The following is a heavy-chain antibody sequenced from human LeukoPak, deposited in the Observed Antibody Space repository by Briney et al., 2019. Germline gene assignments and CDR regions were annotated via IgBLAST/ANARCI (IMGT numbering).Heavy chain of an antibody. CDR2: FYSSGTT. CDR1: GFTVSSKY. J-gene: IGHJ6*02. CDR3: ASRGEYSSSWYGMDV. V-gene: IGHV3-53*01. Sequence: GGSLRLSCVVSGFTVSSKYMTWLRQAPGKGLEWVSVFYSSGTTNYADSVKGRFIISRDNSKNTLYLQMNSLRAEDTAVYYCASRGEYSSSWYGMDVWGQGTTVTVSS. D-gene: IGHD6-13*01.